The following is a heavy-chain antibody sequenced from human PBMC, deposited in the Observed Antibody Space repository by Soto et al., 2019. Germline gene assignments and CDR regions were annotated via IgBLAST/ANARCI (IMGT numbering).Heavy chain of an antibody. Sequence: ASVKVSCKASGFTFSDYGFSWVRPAPGRGLEWMGLISAFNGETNYTQKSEGRVAMTTDAATTTAYMELRSLTGDDTAVYYCVRDQQWLLPVPLNFDYWGQGTVVTVSS. CDR3: VRDQQWLLPVPLNFDY. D-gene: IGHD6-19*01. J-gene: IGHJ4*02. CDR1: GFTFSDYG. V-gene: IGHV1-18*01. CDR2: ISAFNGET.